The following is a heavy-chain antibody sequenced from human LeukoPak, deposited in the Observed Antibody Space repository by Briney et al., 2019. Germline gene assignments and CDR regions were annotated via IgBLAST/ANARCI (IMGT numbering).Heavy chain of an antibody. CDR1: GFTFYDYA. J-gene: IGHJ4*02. CDR3: GKVWSKRRPFLDY. CDR2: ITWNSGSI. V-gene: IGHV3-9*01. D-gene: IGHD3-10*01. Sequence: GRSLRLSRAASGFTFYDYAMHWVRHGPGKGLEWVSGITWNSGSIVYADSVEGRFINSRDNAKNPLYPQMNSIRTEDTAFYYCGKVWSKRRPFLDYWGQGTLVTVSS.